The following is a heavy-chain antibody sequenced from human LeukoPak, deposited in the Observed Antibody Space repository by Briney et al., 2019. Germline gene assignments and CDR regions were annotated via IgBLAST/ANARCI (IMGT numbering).Heavy chain of an antibody. CDR3: ASGQKLGF. CDR2: INPHSGGT. D-gene: IGHD6-13*01. CDR1: GYTFSDYY. J-gene: IGHJ4*02. V-gene: IGHV1-2*02. Sequence: ASVKVSCKAFGYTFSDYYIHWVRQAPGQGLEWMGWINPHSGGTKYAQKFQGRVTMTRDTSITTAYMELDRLRSDDTAVYYCASGQKLGFWGQGTLVTVSS.